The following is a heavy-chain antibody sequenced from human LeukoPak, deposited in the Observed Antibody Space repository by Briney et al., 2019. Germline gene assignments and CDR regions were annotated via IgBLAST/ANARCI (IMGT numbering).Heavy chain of an antibody. D-gene: IGHD1-26*01. CDR1: GFTLSNYN. CDR3: ARDGGNYTPFDY. Sequence: GGSLRLSCATSGFTLSNYNMIWVRQVPGKGLEWVSYISSSSYAMYYADSVKGRFTISRDNSKSSLYLQMNSLRADDTGVYYCARDGGNYTPFDYWGQGTLVTVSS. CDR2: ISSSSYAM. J-gene: IGHJ4*02. V-gene: IGHV3-48*04.